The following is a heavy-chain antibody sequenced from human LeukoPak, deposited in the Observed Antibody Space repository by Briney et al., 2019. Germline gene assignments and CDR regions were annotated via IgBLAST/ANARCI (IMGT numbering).Heavy chain of an antibody. V-gene: IGHV3-74*01. Sequence: GGSLRLSCVASGFTIHNDWMHWARRAPGKGLVWVSQASPDGSATSYADSVKGRFTISRDNAKNTLYLQMNSLTAEDTAVYFCARDVRGPGVYWGQGTQVTVSS. CDR2: ASPDGSAT. J-gene: IGHJ4*02. D-gene: IGHD3-10*01. CDR1: GFTIHNDW. CDR3: ARDVRGPGVY.